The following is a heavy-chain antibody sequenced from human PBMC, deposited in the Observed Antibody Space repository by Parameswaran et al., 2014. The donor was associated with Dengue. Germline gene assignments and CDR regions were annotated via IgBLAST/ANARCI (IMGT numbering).Heavy chain of an antibody. J-gene: IGHJ4*02. D-gene: IGHD5-18*01. CDR2: IYHSGST. CDR3: ARASYSHFDY. V-gene: IGHV4-30-2*01. Sequence: RWIRQPPGKGLEWIGYIYHSGSTYYNPSLKSRVTVSVDRSKNQFSLKLSSVTAADTAVYYCARASYSHFDYWGQGTLVTVSS.